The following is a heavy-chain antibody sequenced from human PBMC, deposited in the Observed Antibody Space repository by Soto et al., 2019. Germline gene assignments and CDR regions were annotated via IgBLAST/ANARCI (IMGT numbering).Heavy chain of an antibody. CDR3: ARDQGVVVTADNWFDP. D-gene: IGHD2-21*02. CDR2: IFSSGST. J-gene: IGHJ5*02. V-gene: IGHV4-4*07. Sequence: PSETLSLTSTVSGGSITDYSWVWIRQPAGKGLEWIGRIFSSGSTNYNPSLKGRITMSLDTSKNQFSLKLNSATATDTAVYFCARDQGVVVTADNWFDPWGQGILVPVSS. CDR1: GGSITDYS.